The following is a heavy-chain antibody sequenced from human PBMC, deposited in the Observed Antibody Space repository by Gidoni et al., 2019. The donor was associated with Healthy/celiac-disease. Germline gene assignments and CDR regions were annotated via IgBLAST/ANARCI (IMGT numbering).Heavy chain of an antibody. CDR3: ARDAGPWAVAGRDY. Sequence: QLQLQESGPGRVKPSETLSLTCTVSGRSISSSSYYWGWSRQPPGKGLVWIGSIYYSGSTYYNPSLKSRVTISVDTSKNQFSLKLSSVTAADTAVYYCARDAGPWAVAGRDYWGQGTLVTVSS. D-gene: IGHD6-19*01. CDR1: GRSISSSSYY. V-gene: IGHV4-39*07. CDR2: IYYSGST. J-gene: IGHJ4*02.